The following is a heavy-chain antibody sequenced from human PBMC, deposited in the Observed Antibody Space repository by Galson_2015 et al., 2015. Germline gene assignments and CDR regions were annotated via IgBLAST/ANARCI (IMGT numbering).Heavy chain of an antibody. CDR3: AREGAASRAFDI. Sequence: LRLSCAASGFTVSSSYMSWVRQAPGKGLEWVSVIYSGGSTYYADSVKGRFTISRDNSKNTLYLQMNSLRAGDTAVYYCAREGAASRAFDIWGQGTMVTVSS. V-gene: IGHV3-53*01. CDR2: IYSGGST. CDR1: GFTVSSSY. J-gene: IGHJ3*02. D-gene: IGHD6-25*01.